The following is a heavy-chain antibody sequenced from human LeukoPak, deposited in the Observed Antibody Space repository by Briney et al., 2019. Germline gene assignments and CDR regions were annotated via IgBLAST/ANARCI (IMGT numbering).Heavy chain of an antibody. J-gene: IGHJ5*02. D-gene: IGHD2-2*01. CDR1: GYTFTGYY. Sequence: ASVKVSCKASGYTFTGYYMHWVRQAPGQGLEWMGWINPNSGGTNYAQKFQGRVTMTRDTSISTAYMELSRLRSDDTAVYYCARDRFGYCSSTSCFFDPWGQGTLVTVSS. V-gene: IGHV1-2*02. CDR3: ARDRFGYCSSTSCFFDP. CDR2: INPNSGGT.